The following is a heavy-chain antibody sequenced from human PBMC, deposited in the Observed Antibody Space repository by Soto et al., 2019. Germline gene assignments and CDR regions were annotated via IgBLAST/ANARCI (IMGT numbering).Heavy chain of an antibody. CDR2: INPNSGDT. J-gene: IGHJ6*03. CDR1: GYTFSDYY. D-gene: IGHD5-12*01. CDR3: ARESGGATATLDYYYFYLAV. Sequence: QVQLVQSGAEVKKPGASVTVSCKASGYTFSDYYLHWVRQAPGQGPEWMGRINPNSGDTKFAQKFQGRVTMTGDTSVRTAFMELNWLKPDDTAVYYCARESGGATATLDYYYFYLAVWGQGTTVTVSS. V-gene: IGHV1-2*06.